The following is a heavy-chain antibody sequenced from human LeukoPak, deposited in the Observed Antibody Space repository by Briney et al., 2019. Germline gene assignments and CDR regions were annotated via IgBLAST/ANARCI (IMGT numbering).Heavy chain of an antibody. CDR3: ATNSSGWFGY. CDR2: IYSGDNT. V-gene: IGHV3-53*01. J-gene: IGHJ4*02. CDR1: GFTFSSYS. Sequence: PGGSLRLSCAASGFTFSSYSMSWVRQAPGRGLEWVSVIYSGDNTYYADSVKGRFTISRDNSKNTLYLQMNNLRAEDTAVYYCATNSSGWFGYWGQGTLVTVSS. D-gene: IGHD6-19*01.